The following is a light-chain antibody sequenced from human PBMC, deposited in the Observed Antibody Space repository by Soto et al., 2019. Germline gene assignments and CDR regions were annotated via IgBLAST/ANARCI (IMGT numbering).Light chain of an antibody. V-gene: IGKV1-33*01. CDR1: QDITTF. Sequence: DIPMTQSPSSLSASVGDRVTITCQASQDITTFLNWYQEKPGKAPRLLIYDASKVEAGVPSRFIGSGSGTDFTFTISRLQPEDFATYYCQQYDILLTFGGGTKVEI. CDR3: QQYDILLT. CDR2: DAS. J-gene: IGKJ4*01.